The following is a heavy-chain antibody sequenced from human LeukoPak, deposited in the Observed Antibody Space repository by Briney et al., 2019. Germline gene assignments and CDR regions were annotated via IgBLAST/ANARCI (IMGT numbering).Heavy chain of an antibody. J-gene: IGHJ3*02. CDR2: INPNSGGT. CDR1: GYTFTGYY. Sequence: ASVKVSCKASGYTFTGYYMHWVRQAPGQGLEWMGWINPNSGGTNYAQKLQGRVTMTTDTSTSTAYMELRSLRSDDTAVYYCARDAWRGYSYNIWGQGTMVTVSS. CDR3: ARDAWRGYSYNI. D-gene: IGHD5-18*01. V-gene: IGHV1-2*02.